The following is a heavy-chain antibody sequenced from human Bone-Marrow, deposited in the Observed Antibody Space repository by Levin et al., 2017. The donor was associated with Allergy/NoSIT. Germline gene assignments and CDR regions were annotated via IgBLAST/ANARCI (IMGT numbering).Heavy chain of an antibody. CDR3: AKAMTFDTAGLYYYYYYYYAMDV. CDR2: ISGSGLTS. V-gene: IGHV3-23*01. D-gene: IGHD2/OR15-2a*01. J-gene: IGHJ6*04. Sequence: GGSLRLSCAASGFTFSSYTMSWVRQAPGKGLEWVSGISGSGLTSYYADSVKGRFTISRDNSKDTLHLQMKSLRAEDTARYFCAKAMTFDTAGLYYYYYYYYAMDVWGEGTTVTVSS. CDR1: GFTFSSYT.